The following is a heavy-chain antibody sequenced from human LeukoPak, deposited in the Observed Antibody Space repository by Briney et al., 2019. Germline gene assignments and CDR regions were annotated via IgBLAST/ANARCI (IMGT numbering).Heavy chain of an antibody. D-gene: IGHD4-17*01. CDR2: ISGSGGST. CDR3: VKDPYAAAVTTYFDY. V-gene: IGHV3-23*01. CDR1: GFTFSSYA. J-gene: IGHJ4*02. Sequence: GGSLRLSCAASGFTFSSYAMSWVRQAPGKGLEWVSAISGSGGSTYYADSVKGRFTISRDNSKNTLYLQMNSLRAGDTAVYYCVKDPYAAAVTTYFDYWGQGTLVTVSS.